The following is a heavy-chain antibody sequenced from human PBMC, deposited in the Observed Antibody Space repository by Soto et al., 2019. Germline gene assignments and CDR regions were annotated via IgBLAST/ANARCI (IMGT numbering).Heavy chain of an antibody. CDR2: MNPNSGDT. V-gene: IGHV1-8*01. D-gene: IGHD2-15*01. Sequence: QVQLVQSGAEVKKPGASVRVSCKASGYTFTKYDINWVRQATGQGLEWMGWMNPNSGDTGSTQKFQGRVTMTRDTCISTAYMELSSLRSDDTAVYYCARATRYCSPGSCSNLDNWGQGTLVTVSS. CDR3: ARATRYCSPGSCSNLDN. J-gene: IGHJ4*02. CDR1: GYTFTKYD.